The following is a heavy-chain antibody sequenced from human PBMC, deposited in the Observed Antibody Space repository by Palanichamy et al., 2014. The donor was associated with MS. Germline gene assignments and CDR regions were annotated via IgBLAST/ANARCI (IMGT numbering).Heavy chain of an antibody. V-gene: IGHV3-21*01. CDR2: ISSSSSYI. CDR1: GLTLSSYS. CDR3: ARYSGSYYFDY. Sequence: EVQLVESGGGLVKPGGSLRLSCAASGLTLSSYSMNWVRQAPGKGLEWVSSISSSSSYIYYADSVKGRFTISRDNAKNSLYLQMNSLRAEDTAVYYCARYSGSYYFDYWGQGTLVTVSS. J-gene: IGHJ4*02. D-gene: IGHD1-26*01.